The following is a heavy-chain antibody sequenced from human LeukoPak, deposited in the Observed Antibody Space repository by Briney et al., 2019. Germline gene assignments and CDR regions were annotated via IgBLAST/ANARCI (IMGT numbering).Heavy chain of an antibody. CDR1: GFTFSSYG. CDR2: IRYDGSNK. D-gene: IGHD3-22*01. V-gene: IGHV3-30*02. CDR3: AKQHYYDSSGSLDFDY. J-gene: IGHJ4*02. Sequence: GGSLRLSCAASGFTFSSYGMHWVRQAPGKGLEWVAFIRYDGSNKYCADSVKGRFTISRDNSKNTLYLQMNSLRAEDTAVYYCAKQHYYDSSGSLDFDYWGQGTLVTVSS.